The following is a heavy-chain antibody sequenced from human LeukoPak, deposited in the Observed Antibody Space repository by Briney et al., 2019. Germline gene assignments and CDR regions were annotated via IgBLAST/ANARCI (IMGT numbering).Heavy chain of an antibody. CDR3: ARDRGWLHYYDNSGYHFDY. J-gene: IGHJ4*02. CDR1: GGSISGDYY. V-gene: IGHV4-30-4*01. Sequence: SQTLSLTCTVSGGSISGDYYWSWIRQPPGKGLEWIGYIHYSGSTYYHPSLKSRVTISVDTSKNQFSLKLSSVTAADTAVYYCARDRGWLHYYDNSGYHFDYWGQGTLVTVSS. D-gene: IGHD3-22*01. CDR2: IHYSGST.